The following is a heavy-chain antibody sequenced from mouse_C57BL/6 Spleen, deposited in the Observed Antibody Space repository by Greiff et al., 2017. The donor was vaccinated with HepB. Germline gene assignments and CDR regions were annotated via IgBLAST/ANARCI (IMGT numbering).Heavy chain of an antibody. D-gene: IGHD1-1*01. Sequence: QVQLKESGAELVRPGASVTLSCKASGYTFTDYEMHWVKQTPVHGLEWIGAIDPETGGTAYNQKFKGKAILTADKSSSTAYMELRSLTSEDSAVYYCTLTTVVATDYAMDYWGQGTSVTVSS. CDR2: IDPETGGT. V-gene: IGHV1-15*01. CDR3: TLTTVVATDYAMDY. CDR1: GYTFTDYE. J-gene: IGHJ4*01.